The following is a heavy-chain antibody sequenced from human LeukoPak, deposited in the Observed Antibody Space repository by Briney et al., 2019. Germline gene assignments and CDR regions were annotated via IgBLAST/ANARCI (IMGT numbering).Heavy chain of an antibody. CDR2: IYPGDSDT. Sequence: GESLKISCKGSGYSFPNFWIGWVRQMPGKGLEWMGIIYPGDSDTRYSPSFQGQVTISADKSISTAYLQWNSLKASDTAMYYCARQAYGSRSYSAHWGQGTLVTVSS. V-gene: IGHV5-51*01. D-gene: IGHD3-10*01. CDR1: GYSFPNFW. CDR3: ARQAYGSRSYSAH. J-gene: IGHJ4*02.